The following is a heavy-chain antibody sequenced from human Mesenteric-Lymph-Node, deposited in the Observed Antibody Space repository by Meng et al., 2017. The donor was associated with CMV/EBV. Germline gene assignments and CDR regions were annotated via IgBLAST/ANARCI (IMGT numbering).Heavy chain of an antibody. Sequence: GGSLRLSCEVSGFTFSQHWMHWVRQTPGKGLVWISRINNDGSSTSYADSVKGRFTISRDNAKNTLYLQMNSLRAEDTAVYYCVRDPRDNANYYDSSGYALWGQGTLVTVSS. CDR2: INNDGSST. CDR1: GFTFSQHW. CDR3: VRDPRDNANYYDSSGYAL. V-gene: IGHV3-74*01. J-gene: IGHJ1*01. D-gene: IGHD3-22*01.